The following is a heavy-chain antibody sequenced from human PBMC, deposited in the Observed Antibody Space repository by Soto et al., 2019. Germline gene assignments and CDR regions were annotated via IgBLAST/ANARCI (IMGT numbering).Heavy chain of an antibody. CDR3: ARNGQPPYYYDGLDV. V-gene: IGHV1-18*01. J-gene: IGHJ6*02. D-gene: IGHD2-8*01. CDR2: ISGSNGDT. Sequence: QGQLVQSGAEVKKPGASVKVSCKASGYTFTRYGISWVRQAPGQGLEWMGWISGSNGDTKEAQKFQGKVTMTIDTSTTTAIMERRIRTSADTAVYYCARNGQPPYYYDGLDVWGQGTTVTVSS. CDR1: GYTFTRYG.